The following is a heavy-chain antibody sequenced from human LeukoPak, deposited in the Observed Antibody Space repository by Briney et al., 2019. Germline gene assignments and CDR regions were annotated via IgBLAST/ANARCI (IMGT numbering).Heavy chain of an antibody. J-gene: IGHJ4*02. CDR1: GFTFTSSA. CDR3: AAPSGFWSGYFHFDY. Sequence: ASVKVSCKASGFTFTSSAVQWVRQARGQRLEWIGWIVVGSGNTNYAQKFQERVTITRDMSTSTAYMELSSLRSEDTAVYYCAAPSGFWSGYFHFDYWGQGTLVTVSS. V-gene: IGHV1-58*01. D-gene: IGHD3-3*01. CDR2: IVVGSGNT.